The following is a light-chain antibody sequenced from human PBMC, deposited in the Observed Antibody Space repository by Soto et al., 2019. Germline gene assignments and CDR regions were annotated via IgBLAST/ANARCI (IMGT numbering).Light chain of an antibody. CDR2: LGS. Sequence: DIVLTQSPLSLPVTPGEPASISCRTSQSLLHSNGYNYLDWDLQKPGQSPQLLIYLGSNRASGVPDRFSGSGSGTDFTLKISRVEAGDVGVYYWMQVLRTPWTFGQGTKVEIK. CDR1: QSLLHSNGYNY. J-gene: IGKJ1*01. CDR3: MQVLRTPWT. V-gene: IGKV2-28*01.